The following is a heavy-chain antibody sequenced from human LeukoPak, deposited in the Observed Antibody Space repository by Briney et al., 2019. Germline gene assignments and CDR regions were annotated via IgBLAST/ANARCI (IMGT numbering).Heavy chain of an antibody. D-gene: IGHD3-22*01. Sequence: GGSLRLSCAASGFTFDDYAMSWVRQAPGKGLEWVSAINWNGGSTGYANSVKGRFTISRDNAKNSLYLQMNSLRAEDTALYYCARGYYYDSSTYPGDYWGQGTLVTVSS. CDR1: GFTFDDYA. CDR2: INWNGGST. J-gene: IGHJ4*02. CDR3: ARGYYYDSSTYPGDY. V-gene: IGHV3-20*04.